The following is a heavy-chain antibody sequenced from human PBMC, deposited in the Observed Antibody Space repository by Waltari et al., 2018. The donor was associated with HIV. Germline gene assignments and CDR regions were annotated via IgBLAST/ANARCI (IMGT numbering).Heavy chain of an antibody. J-gene: IGHJ4*02. CDR2: IKQDGSEK. Sequence: EVQLVESGGGLVQPGGSLRLSCAASGFTFSNYWMSWVRQAPGKGLEWVANIKQDGSEKYYVHSVKGRFTISRDNAKNSLYLQMNSLRAEDTAVYYCAAGNNCDYWGQGTLVTVSS. V-gene: IGHV3-7*01. CDR3: AAGNNCDY. CDR1: GFTFSNYW.